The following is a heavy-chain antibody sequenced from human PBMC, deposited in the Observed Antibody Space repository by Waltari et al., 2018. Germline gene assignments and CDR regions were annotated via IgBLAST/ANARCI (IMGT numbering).Heavy chain of an antibody. Sequence: QMQLVQSGPEVKKPGTSVKVSCKASGFTFTSSAVQWVRQARGQRLEWIGWIVVGSGNTNYAQKFQERVTITRDMSTSTAYMELSSLRSEDTAVYYCAAAQYSSGWDFDYWGQGTLVTVSS. D-gene: IGHD6-19*01. V-gene: IGHV1-58*01. J-gene: IGHJ4*02. CDR1: GFTFTSSA. CDR2: IVVGSGNT. CDR3: AAAQYSSGWDFDY.